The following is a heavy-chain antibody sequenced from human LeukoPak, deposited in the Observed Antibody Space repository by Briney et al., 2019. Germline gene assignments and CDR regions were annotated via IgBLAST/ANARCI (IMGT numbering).Heavy chain of an antibody. CDR1: GYTLSDYY. V-gene: IGHV1-2*02. CDR2: INPNSGAT. J-gene: IGHJ5*02. D-gene: IGHD3-3*01. Sequence: ASVKVSCKASGYTLSDYYMHWVRQAPGQGLEWMGWINPNSGATKYAQKFQGRITMTRDTSIRTAYMELSRLRSDDTAVYYCARGIAITIFGVNINWFDPWGQGTLVTVSS. CDR3: ARGIAITIFGVNINWFDP.